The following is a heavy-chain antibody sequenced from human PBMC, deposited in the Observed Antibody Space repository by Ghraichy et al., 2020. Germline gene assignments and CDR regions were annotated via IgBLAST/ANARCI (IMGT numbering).Heavy chain of an antibody. CDR1: GFTFDDYA. J-gene: IGHJ4*02. V-gene: IGHV3-43D*03. CDR2: ISWDAYNT. Sequence: GESLNISCSTSGFTFDDYAMHWVRQAPGKGLEWVSLISWDAYNTNYAASVRGRFTISRDNSDKSIHLLMDSLRVEDTALYYCVKDGRSGTYRRDYRFHHWGLGTLVTVSS. CDR3: VKDGRSGTYRRDYRFHH. D-gene: IGHD1-26*01.